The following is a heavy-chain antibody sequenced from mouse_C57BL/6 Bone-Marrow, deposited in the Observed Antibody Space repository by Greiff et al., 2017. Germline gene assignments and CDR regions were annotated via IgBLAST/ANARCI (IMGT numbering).Heavy chain of an antibody. Sequence: VKLQQSGAELVKPGASVKMSCKASGYTFTNYPIEWMKQRHGKSLEWIGNFHPYNDDTKYNQKFKGKATLTVDTSSRTVYLELRRLTSDDSAVYCGERCGNGGGYDCDYWGQGTMVTVAA. CDR3: ERCGNGGGYDCDY. CDR2: FHPYNDDT. D-gene: IGHD2-14*01. CDR1: GYTFTNYP. V-gene: IGHV1-47*01. J-gene: IGHJ3*01.